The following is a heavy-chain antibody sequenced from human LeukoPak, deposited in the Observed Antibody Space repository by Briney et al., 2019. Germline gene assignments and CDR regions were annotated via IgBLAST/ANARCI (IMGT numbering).Heavy chain of an antibody. V-gene: IGHV1-69*04. D-gene: IGHD6-19*01. CDR3: AKTEQAGPYYYYGMDV. CDR2: IIPILGIA. J-gene: IGHJ6*02. Sequence: SVKVSCKASGGTFSSYAISWVRQAPGQGLEWMGRIIPILGIANYAQKFQGRVTITADKSTSTAYMELSSLRSEDTAVYYCAKTEQAGPYYYYGMDVWGQGTTVTVSS. CDR1: GGTFSSYA.